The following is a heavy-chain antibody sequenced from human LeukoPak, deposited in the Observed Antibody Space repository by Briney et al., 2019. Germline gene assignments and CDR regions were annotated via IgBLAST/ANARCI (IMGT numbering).Heavy chain of an antibody. J-gene: IGHJ4*02. Sequence: PGVSLRLSCAASGFAVSSYPMNWVRHAPGKGLEGGSATSGRGTSTYYADTVKGRLTICRDNTKNKIYLQMNSMGVDDLDIYYSAKDVSMVIRSFDYWGQGTLVTVSS. CDR2: TSGRGTST. D-gene: IGHD2/OR15-2a*01. CDR3: AKDVSMVIRSFDY. V-gene: IGHV3-23*01. CDR1: GFAVSSYP.